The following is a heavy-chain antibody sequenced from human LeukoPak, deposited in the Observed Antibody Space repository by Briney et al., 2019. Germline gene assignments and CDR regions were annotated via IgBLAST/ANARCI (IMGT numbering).Heavy chain of an antibody. CDR1: GGTLSSYT. D-gene: IGHD1-1*01. V-gene: IGHV1-69*05. J-gene: IGHJ4*02. CDR2: IIPMFGTI. CDR3: ARMEGD. Sequence: ASVKVSFKASGGTLSSYTISWVRQAPGQGLEWMGGIIPMFGTINFAQKFQDRVTLTTDESTTTAYMELSSLRSEDTAVYYCARMEGDWGQGTLVTVSS.